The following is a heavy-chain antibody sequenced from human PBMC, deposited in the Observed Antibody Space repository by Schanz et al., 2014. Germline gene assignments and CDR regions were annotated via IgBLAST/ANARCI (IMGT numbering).Heavy chain of an antibody. D-gene: IGHD4-17*01. Sequence: QGQLVQSGPEVKKPGASMKVSCKASGYTFTTYYMLWVRQAPGQGLEWMGRIIPVLAIADYAQKFQGRVTMTTDTSTGTAYMELRSLRSDDAAVYYCARGYGDSPTDFWGQGTLVTVSS. J-gene: IGHJ4*02. CDR3: ARGYGDSPTDF. CDR2: IIPVLAIA. CDR1: GYTFTTYY. V-gene: IGHV1-18*01.